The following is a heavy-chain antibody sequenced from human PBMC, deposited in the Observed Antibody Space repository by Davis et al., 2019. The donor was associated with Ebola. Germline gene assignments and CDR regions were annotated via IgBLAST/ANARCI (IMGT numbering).Heavy chain of an antibody. CDR3: ARDLGGSETFFSYYGMDV. D-gene: IGHD3-10*01. V-gene: IGHV3-21*01. Sequence: GESLKISCAASGFTFSSNSMNWVRQAPGKGLEWVSFISSSSNYIYYADSVKGRFTISRDNSKNTLYLQMNSLRAEDTAVYYCARDLGGSETFFSYYGMDVWGQGTTVTVSS. J-gene: IGHJ6*02. CDR1: GFTFSSNS. CDR2: ISSSSNYI.